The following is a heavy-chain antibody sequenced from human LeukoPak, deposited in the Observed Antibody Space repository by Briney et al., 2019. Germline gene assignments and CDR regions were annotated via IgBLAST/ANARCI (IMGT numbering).Heavy chain of an antibody. V-gene: IGHV4-39*07. CDR1: GGSISSSSYY. CDR3: ARTYGDYSFAFDY. Sequence: PSETLSLTCTVSGGSISSSSYYWGWIRQPPGKGLEWIGEINHSGSTNYNPSLKSRVTISVDTSKNQFSLKLSSVTAADTAVYYCARTYGDYSFAFDYWGQGTLVTVSS. D-gene: IGHD4-17*01. J-gene: IGHJ4*02. CDR2: INHSGST.